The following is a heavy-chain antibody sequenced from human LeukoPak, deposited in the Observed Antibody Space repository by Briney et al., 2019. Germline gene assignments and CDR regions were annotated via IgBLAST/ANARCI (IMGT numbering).Heavy chain of an antibody. J-gene: IGHJ6*02. CDR2: ISSSSGYI. CDR1: EFTFSTYS. D-gene: IGHD3-3*01. CDR3: ARDTDGFESGHGYYYYHGMDV. V-gene: IGHV3-21*04. Sequence: GGSLRLSCAASEFTFSTYSMNWVRQAPGKGLEWVSSISSSSGYIYYADSVKGRFTISRDNAKNSLYLQMNSLRAEDTAVYYCARDTDGFESGHGYYYYHGMDVWGQGTTVTVSS.